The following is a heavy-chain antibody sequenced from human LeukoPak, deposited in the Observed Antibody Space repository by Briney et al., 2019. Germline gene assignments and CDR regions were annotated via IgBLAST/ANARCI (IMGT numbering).Heavy chain of an antibody. Sequence: PSETLSLTCAVYGGSFSGYYWSWIRQPPGKGLEWIEEINHSGSTNYNPSLKSRVTISVDTSKNQFSLKLSSVTAADTAVYYCARGRGVRGVIGDYWGQGTLVTVSS. J-gene: IGHJ4*02. CDR2: INHSGST. CDR3: ARGRGVRGVIGDY. D-gene: IGHD3-10*01. CDR1: GGSFSGYY. V-gene: IGHV4-34*01.